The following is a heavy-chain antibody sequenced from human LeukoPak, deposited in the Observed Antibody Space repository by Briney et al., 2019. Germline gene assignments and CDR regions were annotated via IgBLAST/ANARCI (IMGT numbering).Heavy chain of an antibody. CDR3: ARGSWPSYYYGSSGYLYGMDV. D-gene: IGHD3-22*01. CDR1: GFTVSSSY. CDR2: ISYDGSNK. V-gene: IGHV3-30-3*01. J-gene: IGHJ6*02. Sequence: PAGSLRLSCAASGFTVSSSYRSWVRQAPGKGLEWVAVISYDGSNKYYADSVKGRFTISRDNSKNTLYLQMNSLRAEDTAVYYCARGSWPSYYYGSSGYLYGMDVWGQGTTVTVSS.